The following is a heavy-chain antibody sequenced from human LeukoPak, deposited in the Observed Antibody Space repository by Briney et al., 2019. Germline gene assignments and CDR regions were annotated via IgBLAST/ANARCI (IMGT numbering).Heavy chain of an antibody. Sequence: GGSLRLSCAASGFTFSDYYMSWIRQAPGKGLEWVSAISGSGGSTYYADSVKGRFTISRDNSKNTLYLQMNSLRAEDTAVYYCANHRTSVGPLYYFDYWGQGTLVTVSS. CDR1: GFTFSDYY. D-gene: IGHD1-14*01. V-gene: IGHV3-23*01. J-gene: IGHJ4*02. CDR2: ISGSGGST. CDR3: ANHRTSVGPLYYFDY.